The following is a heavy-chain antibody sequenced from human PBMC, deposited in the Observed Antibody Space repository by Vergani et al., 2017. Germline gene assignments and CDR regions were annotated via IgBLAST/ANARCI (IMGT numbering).Heavy chain of an antibody. D-gene: IGHD2-2*01. CDR3: ARGRRKYCSSTSCHPRVVDAFDI. Sequence: QVQLVQSGAEGKKPGSSVKVSCKASGGTFSSYAISWVRQAPGQGLEGMGGIIPIFGTANYAQKFQGRVTITADESTSTAYMELSSLRSEDTAVYYCARGRRKYCSSTSCHPRVVDAFDIWGQGTMVTVSS. CDR1: GGTFSSYA. V-gene: IGHV1-69*01. J-gene: IGHJ3*02. CDR2: IIPIFGTA.